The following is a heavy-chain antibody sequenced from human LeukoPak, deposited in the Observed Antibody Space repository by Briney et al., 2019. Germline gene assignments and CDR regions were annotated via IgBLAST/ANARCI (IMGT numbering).Heavy chain of an antibody. Sequence: ASVKVSCKASGYTFTNYGMNWVRQAPGQGLEWMGWINTNTGNPTYAQGFTGRFVFSLDTSASTAYLQISSLETEDTAVYYCARLTYYYDSSSWTLDYWGQGTLVTVSS. J-gene: IGHJ4*02. CDR2: INTNTGNP. CDR3: ARLTYYYDSSSWTLDY. V-gene: IGHV7-4-1*02. D-gene: IGHD3-22*01. CDR1: GYTFTNYG.